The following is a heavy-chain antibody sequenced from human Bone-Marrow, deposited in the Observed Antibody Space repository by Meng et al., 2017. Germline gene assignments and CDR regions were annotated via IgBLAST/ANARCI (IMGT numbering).Heavy chain of an antibody. CDR2: INPSGGRT. Sequence: QVHLVQSGAEVKKPGASVKISCKAVGYTLSSHYMQWVRQAPGQGLEWMGMINPSGGRTVYAQKFQDRVTVTRDTATSTVYMELSSLKSEDTAVYYCARGSPPNKWGQGALVTVSS. CDR1: GYTLSSHY. V-gene: IGHV1-46*01. CDR3: ARGSPPNK. J-gene: IGHJ4*02.